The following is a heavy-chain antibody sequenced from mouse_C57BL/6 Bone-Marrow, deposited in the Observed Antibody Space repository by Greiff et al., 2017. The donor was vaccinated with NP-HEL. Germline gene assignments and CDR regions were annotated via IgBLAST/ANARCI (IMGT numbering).Heavy chain of an antibody. J-gene: IGHJ1*03. V-gene: IGHV1-52*01. CDR3: ASRNYWYFDV. Sequence: QVQLQQPGAELVRPGSSVKLSCKASGYTFTSYWMHWVKQRPIQGLEWIGNIDPSDSETHYNQKFKGKATLTVDKSSSTAYMQLSSLTSEDSAVYYCASRNYWYFDVWGTGTTVTVSS. CDR1: GYTFTSYW. CDR2: IDPSDSET.